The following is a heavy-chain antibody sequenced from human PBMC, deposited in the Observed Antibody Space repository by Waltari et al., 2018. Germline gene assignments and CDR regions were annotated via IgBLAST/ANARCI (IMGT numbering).Heavy chain of an antibody. CDR2: VRGDGRT. D-gene: IGHD2-15*01. CDR3: ARDRGRGLYLDT. J-gene: IGHJ4*02. Sequence: QLQLQESGPGLVKPSGTLSLTCAVSGDSMTTPDCWSWVRQPPGKGLEWIGQVRGDGRTNYNPSVASRITISLDTSTDQFSLRVTSATAADTAVYYCARDRGRGLYLDTWGQGILVTVSS. V-gene: IGHV4-4*02. CDR1: GDSMTTPDC.